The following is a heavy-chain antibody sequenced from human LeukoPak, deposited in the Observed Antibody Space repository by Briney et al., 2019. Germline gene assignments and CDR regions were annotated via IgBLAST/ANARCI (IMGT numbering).Heavy chain of an antibody. CDR3: AMPLYNSWDWFDP. CDR2: IYFNGGST. D-gene: IGHD1-1*01. V-gene: IGHV4-39*01. CDR1: GDSISSGAYD. Sequence: SETLSLTCTVTGDSISSGAYDWGWIRQAPGKGLEWIGSIYFNGGSTYYNPSLKSRATISIDASNNQFSLNLRSLTAADTAVYYCAMPLYNSWDWFDPWGPGTLVTVSS. J-gene: IGHJ5*02.